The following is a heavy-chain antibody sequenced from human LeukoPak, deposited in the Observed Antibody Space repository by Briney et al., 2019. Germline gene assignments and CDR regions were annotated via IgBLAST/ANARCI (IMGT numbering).Heavy chain of an antibody. V-gene: IGHV4-59*01. CDR1: GDSISTYY. CDR3: SASKQLWLRGLFDY. J-gene: IGHJ4*02. CDR2: VYYSGST. D-gene: IGHD5-18*01. Sequence: PSETLSLTCSVSGDSISTYYWSWIRQPPGKALEWIGYVYYSGSTDYNPSLKSRVTISVDTSKKQFSLNLNSMTAADTAVYYCSASKQLWLRGLFDYWGQGTLVTVSS.